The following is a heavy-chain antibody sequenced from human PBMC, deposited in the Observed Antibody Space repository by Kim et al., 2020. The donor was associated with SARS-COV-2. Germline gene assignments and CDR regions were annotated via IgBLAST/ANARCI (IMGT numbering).Heavy chain of an antibody. J-gene: IGHJ6*02. D-gene: IGHD6-19*01. Sequence: SVKVSCKASGGTFSSYAISWVRQAPGQGLEWMGGIIPIFGTANYAQKFQGRVTITADESTSTAYMELSSLRSEDTAVYYCARVPPRIAVAGTDYYYGMDVWGQGTTVTVSS. CDR1: GGTFSSYA. CDR2: IIPIFGTA. V-gene: IGHV1-69*13. CDR3: ARVPPRIAVAGTDYYYGMDV.